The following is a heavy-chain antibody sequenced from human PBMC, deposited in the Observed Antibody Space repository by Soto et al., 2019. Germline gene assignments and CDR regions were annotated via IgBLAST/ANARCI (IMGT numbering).Heavy chain of an antibody. J-gene: IGHJ6*02. V-gene: IGHV3-23*01. Sequence: EVQLLESGGGLVQPGGSLRLSCAASGFPFSIYALSWVRQAPGKGLELVAVISGRDESTNSSDSVRSRFPLSRDNSKNTPDFQIVALGAEHTAVAYCAKVGHASSFLGHYTMDVFVQGTTVTVSS. D-gene: IGHD2-2*01. CDR2: ISGRDEST. CDR3: AKVGHASSFLGHYTMDV. CDR1: GFPFSIYA.